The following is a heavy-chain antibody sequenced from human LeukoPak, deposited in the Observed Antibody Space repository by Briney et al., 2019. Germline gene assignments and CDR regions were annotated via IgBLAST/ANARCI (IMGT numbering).Heavy chain of an antibody. CDR1: GFTFSSYA. V-gene: IGHV3-30-3*01. J-gene: IGHJ4*02. CDR3: ATHGIAAAGTIDY. Sequence: PGGSLRLSCAAPGFTFSSYAMHWVRQAPGKGLEWVAVISYDGSNKYYADSVKGRFTISRDNSKNTLYLQMNSLRAEDTAVYYCATHGIAAAGTIDYWGQGTLVTVSS. D-gene: IGHD6-13*01. CDR2: ISYDGSNK.